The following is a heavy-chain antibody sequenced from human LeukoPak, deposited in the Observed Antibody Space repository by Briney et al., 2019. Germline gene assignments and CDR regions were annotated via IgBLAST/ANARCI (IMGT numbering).Heavy chain of an antibody. Sequence: GGSLRLSCAASGFTVSSNYMNWVRQAPGKGLEWVAFIRYDGSNKYYADSVKGRFTISRDNSKNTLYLQMNSLRAEDTAVYYCCSWYFDYWGQGTLVTVSS. D-gene: IGHD6-13*01. CDR2: IRYDGSNK. CDR1: GFTVSSNY. J-gene: IGHJ4*02. V-gene: IGHV3-30*02. CDR3: CSWYFDY.